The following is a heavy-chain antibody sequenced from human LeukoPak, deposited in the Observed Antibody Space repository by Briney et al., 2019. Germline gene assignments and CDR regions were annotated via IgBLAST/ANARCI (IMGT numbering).Heavy chain of an antibody. V-gene: IGHV1-18*01. CDR1: GYTFTSYG. CDR2: ISAYNGNT. Sequence: ASVKVSCKASGYTFTSYGISWVRQAPGQGLEWMGWISAYNGNTNYAQKLQGRVTMSTDTSTSTAYMELRSLRSDDTAVYYCARVEIWCSSTSCEYYFDYWGQGTLVAVSS. CDR3: ARVEIWCSSTSCEYYFDY. J-gene: IGHJ4*02. D-gene: IGHD2-2*01.